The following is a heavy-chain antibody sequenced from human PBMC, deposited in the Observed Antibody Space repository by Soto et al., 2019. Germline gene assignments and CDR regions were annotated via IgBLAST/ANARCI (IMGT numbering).Heavy chain of an antibody. Sequence: QVQLQESGPGLVKPSETLSLTCTVSGGSISSYYWSWIRQPPGKGLEWIGYIYYSGSTNYNPSLKRRVTISVDTSKNQFSLKLSSVTAADTAVYYCARDKCGGDCPLDYWGQGTLVTVSS. CDR3: ARDKCGGDCPLDY. CDR1: GGSISSYY. J-gene: IGHJ4*02. CDR2: IYYSGST. V-gene: IGHV4-59*01. D-gene: IGHD2-21*02.